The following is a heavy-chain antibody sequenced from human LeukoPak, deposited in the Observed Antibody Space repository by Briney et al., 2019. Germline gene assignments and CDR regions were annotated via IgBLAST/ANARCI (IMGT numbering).Heavy chain of an antibody. V-gene: IGHV4-39*07. Sequence: PSETLSLTCTVSGGSISSSTDFWGWIRQPPGKGLEWIGTIYYGGSTYYNPSLKSRVTISVHTSKNQFSLRLSSVTAADTAVYYCAKIKEVGETAAGFFDIWGQGTMVTVSS. J-gene: IGHJ3*02. D-gene: IGHD2-15*01. CDR3: AKIKEVGETAAGFFDI. CDR1: GGSISSSTDF. CDR2: IYYGGST.